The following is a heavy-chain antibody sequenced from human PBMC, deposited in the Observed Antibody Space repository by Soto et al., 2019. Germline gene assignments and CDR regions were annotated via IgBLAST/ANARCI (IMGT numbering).Heavy chain of an antibody. Sequence: GGSLRLSCAASGFDFSTHWMHWVRQAPGKGLEWVSQIDDDGSSTRYADSVKGRFTISRENAKNSLYLQMNSLRAGDTAVYYCARALADRYYYGMDVWGQGTTVTVSS. J-gene: IGHJ6*02. V-gene: IGHV3-74*01. CDR3: ARALADRYYYGMDV. CDR2: IDDDGSST. CDR1: GFDFSTHW.